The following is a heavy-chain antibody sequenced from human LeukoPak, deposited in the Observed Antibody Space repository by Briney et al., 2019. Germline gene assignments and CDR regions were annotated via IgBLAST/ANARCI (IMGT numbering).Heavy chain of an antibody. CDR1: GFTFSSYW. D-gene: IGHD1-26*01. J-gene: IGHJ4*02. CDR2: IKQDGSEK. Sequence: PGGSLRLSCAASGFTFSSYWMSWVRQAPGKRLEGVAHIKQDGSEKYYVDSVKGRFTISRDNAKNSLYLQMNSLRAEDTAVYYCARDRGNSIVGSDFDSWGQGTLVTVSS. CDR3: ARDRGNSIVGSDFDS. V-gene: IGHV3-7*01.